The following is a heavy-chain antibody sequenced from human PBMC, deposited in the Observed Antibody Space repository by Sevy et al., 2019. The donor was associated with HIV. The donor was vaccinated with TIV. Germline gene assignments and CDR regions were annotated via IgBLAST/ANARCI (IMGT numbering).Heavy chain of an antibody. CDR1: GFTFSSYA. Sequence: GGSLRLSCAASGFTFSSYAMHWVRQAPGKGLEWVAVISYDGSNKYYAHSVKGRFTISRDNSKNTLYLQMNSLRAEDTAVYYCARDKHYYGSGGDIWGQGTMVTVSS. CDR3: ARDKHYYGSGGDI. J-gene: IGHJ3*02. CDR2: ISYDGSNK. V-gene: IGHV3-30-3*01. D-gene: IGHD3-10*01.